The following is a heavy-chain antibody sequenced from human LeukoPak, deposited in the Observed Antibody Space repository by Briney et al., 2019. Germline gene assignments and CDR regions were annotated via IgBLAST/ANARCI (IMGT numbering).Heavy chain of an antibody. CDR1: GFTFSDYY. CDR2: ISSSGTK. J-gene: IGHJ5*02. Sequence: GGSLRLSCAASGFTFSDYYMNWVRQAPGKGLEWVSCISSSGTKYYADSVKGRFTTSRDNGKSSLFLEMNSLRDEDTAVYYCARGPSSSSWSRFDPWGQGTLVTVSS. V-gene: IGHV3-69-1*01. D-gene: IGHD6-13*01. CDR3: ARGPSSSSWSRFDP.